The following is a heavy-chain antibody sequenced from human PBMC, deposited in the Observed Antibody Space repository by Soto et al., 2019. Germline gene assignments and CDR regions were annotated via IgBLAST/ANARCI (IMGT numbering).Heavy chain of an antibody. CDR2: ISGRGGIT. CDR3: AKATVATVAELDY. J-gene: IGHJ4*02. Sequence: GGSLRLSCAASGFTFSIYAMSWVRQAPGKGLEWVSAISGRGGITDYADSVKGRFTISRGNSKNTLYLQMNSLRAEDSAVYYCAKATVATVAELDYWGQGTLVTVSS. V-gene: IGHV3-23*01. D-gene: IGHD5-12*01. CDR1: GFTFSIYA.